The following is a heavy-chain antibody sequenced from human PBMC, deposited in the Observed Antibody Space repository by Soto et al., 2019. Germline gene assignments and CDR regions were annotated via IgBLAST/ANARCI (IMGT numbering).Heavy chain of an antibody. D-gene: IGHD3-10*01. Sequence: GASVKVSCKASGGTFSSYAISWVRQAPGQGLEWMGGIIPIFGTANYAQKFQGRVTITADESTSTAYMELSSLRSEDTAVYYCARGLSHGGDYYDGMDVWGPGATLAV. CDR2: IIPIFGTA. V-gene: IGHV1-69*13. J-gene: IGHJ6*02. CDR1: GGTFSSYA. CDR3: ARGLSHGGDYYDGMDV.